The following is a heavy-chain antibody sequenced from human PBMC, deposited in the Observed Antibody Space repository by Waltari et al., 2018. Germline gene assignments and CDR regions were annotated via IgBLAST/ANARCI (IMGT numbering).Heavy chain of an antibody. CDR1: GYTFTSSG. Sequence: QVQLVQSGDEVKKPGASVKVSCKASGYTFTSSGISWVRQATGQGLEWMGWISAYNGNTTYSQKLQGRVTMTTDTSTSTAYMELRSLRSYDTAVYYCATSMGYCSGGSFYVEYFQHWGQVTLVTVSS. D-gene: IGHD2-15*01. CDR3: ATSMGYCSGGSFYVEYFQH. V-gene: IGHV1-18*01. J-gene: IGHJ1*01. CDR2: ISAYNGNT.